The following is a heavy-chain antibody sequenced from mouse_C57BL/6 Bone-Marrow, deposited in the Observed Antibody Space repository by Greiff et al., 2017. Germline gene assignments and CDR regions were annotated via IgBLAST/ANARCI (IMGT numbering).Heavy chain of an antibody. Sequence: VQLKQSGAELVRPGASVKLSCTASGFNIKDDYMHWVKQRPEQGLEWIGWIDPENGDTEYASKFQGKATITADTSSNTAYLQLSSLTTEDTAVYYCTTVIYYYVSSPAWFAYWGQGTLVTVSA. J-gene: IGHJ3*01. V-gene: IGHV14-4*01. CDR1: GFNIKDDY. CDR3: TTVIYYYVSSPAWFAY. CDR2: IDPENGDT. D-gene: IGHD1-1*01.